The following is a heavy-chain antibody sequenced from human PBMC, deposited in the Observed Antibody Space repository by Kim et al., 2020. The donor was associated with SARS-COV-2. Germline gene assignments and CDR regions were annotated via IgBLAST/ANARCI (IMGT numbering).Heavy chain of an antibody. J-gene: IGHJ4*02. V-gene: IGHV3-30*04. D-gene: IGHD6-19*01. CDR2: ISYDGNSK. CDR1: GFTFNTYA. CDR3: ARAHGSGWHTGATTDY. Sequence: GGSLRLSCAASGFTFNTYAMHWVRQVPGKGLEWVAVISYDGNSKYYADSVKGRFTLSRDNSKNTLFLQMNSLRPEDTAVYFCARAHGSGWHTGATTDYWGQGTLVTVS.